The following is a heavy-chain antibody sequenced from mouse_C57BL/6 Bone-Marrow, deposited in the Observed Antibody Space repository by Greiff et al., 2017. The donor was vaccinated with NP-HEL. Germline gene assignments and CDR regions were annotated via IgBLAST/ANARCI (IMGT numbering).Heavy chain of an antibody. CDR2: IDPSDSYT. J-gene: IGHJ1*03. V-gene: IGHV1-69*01. CDR1: GYTFTSYW. CDR3: ARKEPVLGEWYVDV. Sequence: VQLQQPGAELVMPGASVKLSCKASGYTFTSYWMHWVKQRPGQGLEWIGEIDPSDSYTNYNQKFKGKSTLTVDKSSSTAYMQLSSLTSEDSAVYYCARKEPVLGEWYVDVWGTGTTVTVSS. D-gene: IGHD4-1*01.